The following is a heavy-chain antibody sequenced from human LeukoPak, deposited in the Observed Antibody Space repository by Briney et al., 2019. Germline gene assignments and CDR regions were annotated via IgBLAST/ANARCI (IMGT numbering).Heavy chain of an antibody. J-gene: IGHJ5*02. CDR1: GGSFSGYY. Sequence: SETLSLTCAVYGGSFSGYYWSWIRQPPGKGLERIGEINHSGSTNYHPSLKSRVTISVDTYKNQFSLKLSSVTAADTAVYYCARGRLIDPWGQGTLVTVTS. V-gene: IGHV4-34*01. D-gene: IGHD2-21*01. CDR2: INHSGST. CDR3: ARGRLIDP.